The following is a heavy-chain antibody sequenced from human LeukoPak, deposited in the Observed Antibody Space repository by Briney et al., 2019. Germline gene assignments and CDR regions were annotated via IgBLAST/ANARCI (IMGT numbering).Heavy chain of an antibody. J-gene: IGHJ4*02. CDR1: GSTFTAYH. CDR3: AKEKTGSGGFAD. Sequence: GASVKVSCKASGSTFTAYHFHWVRQAPGQGLEWMGCINLDSRATLYKEKFQGRFIMTWGTSITTAYMELSTLNSDDTALYYCAKEKTGSGGFADWGQGTLVTVSA. D-gene: IGHD3-10*01. CDR2: INLDSRAT. V-gene: IGHV1-2*02.